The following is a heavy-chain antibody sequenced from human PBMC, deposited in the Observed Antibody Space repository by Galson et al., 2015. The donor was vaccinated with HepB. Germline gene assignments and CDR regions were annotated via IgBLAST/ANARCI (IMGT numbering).Heavy chain of an antibody. CDR2: INAGNGNT. Sequence: SVKVSCKGSGYSFSSYALHWVRQAPGQRLEWVGWINAGNGNTRSSQKFQGRVTITSDTSASTVYMELSSLRPEDTAIYYCARGDYDILTGYYVASFDVWGQGTMVTVSS. J-gene: IGHJ3*01. D-gene: IGHD3-9*01. V-gene: IGHV1-3*01. CDR3: ARGDYDILTGYYVASFDV. CDR1: GYSFSSYA.